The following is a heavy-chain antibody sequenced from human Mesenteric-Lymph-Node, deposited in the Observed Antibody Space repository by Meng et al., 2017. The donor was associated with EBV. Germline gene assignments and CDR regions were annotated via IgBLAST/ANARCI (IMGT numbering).Heavy chain of an antibody. D-gene: IGHD3-10*01. Sequence: VQLLGSGGGLVQPGGSLRLSCAASGFTFNNYAMSWVRQAPGKGLEWVSGIVTGGGTYYADSVEGRFTMSRDDSKNTVYLQMNSLRVDDTAVYHCAPQWMWLGEGDYWARGTLVTVSS. CDR2: IVTGGGT. V-gene: IGHV3-23*01. CDR3: APQWMWLGEGDY. J-gene: IGHJ4*02. CDR1: GFTFNNYA.